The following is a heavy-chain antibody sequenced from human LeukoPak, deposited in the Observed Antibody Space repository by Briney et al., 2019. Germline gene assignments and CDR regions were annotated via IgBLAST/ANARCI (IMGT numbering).Heavy chain of an antibody. V-gene: IGHV3-33*01. CDR3: ARDIWNDGNYYMDV. CDR2: IWSGASAG. D-gene: IGHD1-1*01. Sequence: GRSLRLSCTASGFSLSDYGMHWVRQAPGKGLEWVALIWSGASAGLYADSVKGRFTISRDGSRNTMYLQMDSLRAEDTAVYHCARDIWNDGNYYMDVWGKGTTVTVPS. CDR1: GFSLSDYG. J-gene: IGHJ6*03.